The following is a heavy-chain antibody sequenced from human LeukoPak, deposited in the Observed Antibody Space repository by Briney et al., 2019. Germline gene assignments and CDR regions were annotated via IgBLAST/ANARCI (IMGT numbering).Heavy chain of an antibody. CDR2: ISSSGRLI. CDR1: GFSFTTYR. V-gene: IGHV3-21*01. Sequence: GGSLRLSCAASGFSFTTYRMHWVRQAPGKGLEWVSSISSSGRLIKYADSLRGRFTISRDNAKNSVYLQMNSLTAEDTAVYYCARMPSYSNYAFYFMDVWGKGTTVTVSS. J-gene: IGHJ6*03. CDR3: ARMPSYSNYAFYFMDV. D-gene: IGHD4-11*01.